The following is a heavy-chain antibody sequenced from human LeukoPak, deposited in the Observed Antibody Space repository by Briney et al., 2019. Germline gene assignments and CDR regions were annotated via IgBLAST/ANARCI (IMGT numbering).Heavy chain of an antibody. J-gene: IGHJ2*01. D-gene: IGHD4-11*01. V-gene: IGHV4-39*01. Sequence: SETLSLTCTVSGGSISSSSYYWGWIRQPPGKGLEWIGSSYYSGSTYYNPSLKSRVTISVDTSKNQFSLKLSSVTAADTAVYYCARQKTSHRYFDLWGRGTLVTVSS. CDR1: GGSISSSSYY. CDR2: SYYSGST. CDR3: ARQKTSHRYFDL.